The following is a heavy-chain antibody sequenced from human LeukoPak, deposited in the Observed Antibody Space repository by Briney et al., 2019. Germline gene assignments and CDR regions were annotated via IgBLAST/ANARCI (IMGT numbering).Heavy chain of an antibody. J-gene: IGHJ4*02. D-gene: IGHD4-17*01. Sequence: SETLSLTCTVSGDSISSSGNSWGWIRQPPGKGLEWIGTISYSGSTYYSPSVKSRVTISVDTSKNQFSLKLTSVTAADTAVYYCARHLAYAPFGYWGQGTLVSISS. CDR3: ARHLAYAPFGY. CDR2: ISYSGST. V-gene: IGHV4-39*01. CDR1: GDSISSSGNS.